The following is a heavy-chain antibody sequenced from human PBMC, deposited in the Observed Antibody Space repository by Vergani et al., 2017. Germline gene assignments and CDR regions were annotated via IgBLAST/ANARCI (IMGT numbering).Heavy chain of an antibody. D-gene: IGHD2-2*03. J-gene: IGHJ2*01. V-gene: IGHV1-8*02. CDR2: MNPNSGNK. CDR3: AKAPGYCSTTSCYSWGYFDL. Sequence: QVQLVQSGAEVKKPGASVKVSCKASGYTFTSYYMHWVRQAPGQGLEWMGWMNPNSGNKGYAQSFQGRITMTRNTSISTAYMELSSLRSEDTAVYYCAKAPGYCSTTSCYSWGYFDLWGRGTLVTVSS. CDR1: GYTFTSYY.